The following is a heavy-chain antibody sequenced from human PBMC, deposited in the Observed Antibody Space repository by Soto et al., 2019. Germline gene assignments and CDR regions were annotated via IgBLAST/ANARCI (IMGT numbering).Heavy chain of an antibody. CDR2: IWYDGSQK. CDR3: ATLRRCSGWYNDW. J-gene: IGHJ4*02. V-gene: IGHV3-33*01. Sequence: QVQLVESGGGVVQTGGSLRLSCVASGFTFRNYGMHWVRQAPGQGLEWVAVIWYDGSQKYEAESVKGRFTISRVNSKNMLYLQMDNLRHEDTAVYYCATLRRCSGWYNDWWGQGTLVLVSS. D-gene: IGHD6-19*01. CDR1: GFTFRNYG.